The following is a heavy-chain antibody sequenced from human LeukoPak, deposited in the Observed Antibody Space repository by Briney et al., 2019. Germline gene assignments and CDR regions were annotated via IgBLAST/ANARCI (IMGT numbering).Heavy chain of an antibody. CDR1: GFTFTSSA. Sequence: ASVKVSCKASGFTFTSSAMQWVRQARGQRLEWIGWIVVGSGNTNYAQRFQERVTITRDMSTSTAYMELSSLRSEDTAVYYCAAEGSGSYDAFDIWGQGTMVTVSS. J-gene: IGHJ3*02. CDR2: IVVGSGNT. V-gene: IGHV1-58*02. CDR3: AAEGSGSYDAFDI. D-gene: IGHD1-26*01.